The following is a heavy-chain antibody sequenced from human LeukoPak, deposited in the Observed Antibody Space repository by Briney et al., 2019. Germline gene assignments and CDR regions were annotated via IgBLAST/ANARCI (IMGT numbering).Heavy chain of an antibody. J-gene: IGHJ4*02. CDR2: IIQDGSET. CDR3: ATDDYRGLGY. V-gene: IGHV3-74*01. CDR1: GITFRNYW. D-gene: IGHD3-16*01. Sequence: GGSLLLSCATSGITFRNYWMHWVRQAPGKGRVWVSHIIQDGSETFYADSVKGRFTISRDNAKNTVYLQMNSLRAEDTAVYYCATDDYRGLGYWGQGTLVTVSS.